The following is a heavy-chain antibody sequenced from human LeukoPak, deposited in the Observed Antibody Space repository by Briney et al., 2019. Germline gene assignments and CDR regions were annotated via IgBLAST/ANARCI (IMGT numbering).Heavy chain of an antibody. J-gene: IGHJ4*02. V-gene: IGHV1-69*04. D-gene: IGHD3-22*01. CDR3: ARELRDSSGYYHPDY. Sequence: SVKVSCKASGGTFSSYAISWVRQAPGQGLEWMGRIIPICGIANYAQKFQGRVTITADKSTSTAYMELSSLRSEDTAVYYCARELRDSSGYYHPDYWGQGTLVTVSS. CDR2: IIPICGIA. CDR1: GGTFSSYA.